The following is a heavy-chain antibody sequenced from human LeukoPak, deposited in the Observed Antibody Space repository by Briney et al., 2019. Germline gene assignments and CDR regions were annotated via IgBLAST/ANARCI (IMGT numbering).Heavy chain of an antibody. J-gene: IGHJ4*02. CDR1: GFTFSRYA. V-gene: IGHV3-23*01. Sequence: GGSLRPSCAASGFTFSRYAMSWVRQAPGKGLEGVSAISGSTYYADSVKGRFTISRDNSKNTLYLQMNSLRAEDTAVYYCAKDRGRSSSWYFDYWGQGTLVTVSS. CDR3: AKDRGRSSSWYFDY. D-gene: IGHD6-13*01. CDR2: ISGST.